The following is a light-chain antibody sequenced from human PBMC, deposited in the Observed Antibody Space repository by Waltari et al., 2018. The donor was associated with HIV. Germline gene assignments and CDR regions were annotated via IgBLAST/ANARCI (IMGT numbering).Light chain of an antibody. Sequence: QSVLTQQPSASGAPGQRVAISCSRSSSNIERNYVYWYQQLPGTAPKLLRDRNKPRPSALLVLFSGSQAGTAASLAISGLRSEDADEYYCAAWDDRRRGVFCGGTKLTVL. CDR1: SSNIERNY. CDR2: RNK. J-gene: IGLJ2*01. CDR3: AAWDDRRRGV. V-gene: IGLV1-47*01.